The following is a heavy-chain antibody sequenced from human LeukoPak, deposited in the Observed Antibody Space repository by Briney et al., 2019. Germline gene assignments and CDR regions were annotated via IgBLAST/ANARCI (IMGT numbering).Heavy chain of an antibody. J-gene: IGHJ4*02. CDR3: ARDSRYNWNDEDGTLDY. D-gene: IGHD1-20*01. Sequence: PSETLSLTCTVSGGSISSSSYYWGWIRQPPGKGLEWIGEIYHSGSTNYNPSLKSRVTISVDKSKNQFSLKLSSVTAADTAVYYCARDSRYNWNDEDGTLDYWGQGTLVTVSS. V-gene: IGHV4-39*07. CDR1: GGSISSSSYY. CDR2: IYHSGST.